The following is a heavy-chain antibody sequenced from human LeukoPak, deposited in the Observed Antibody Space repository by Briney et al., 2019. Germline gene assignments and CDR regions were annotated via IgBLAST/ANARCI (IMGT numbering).Heavy chain of an antibody. V-gene: IGHV3-48*01. CDR1: GFRFSSYD. CDR2: LTRTSSAT. J-gene: IGHJ5*01. D-gene: IGHD5-18*01. CDR3: ATGGSEYRSDWFDS. Sequence: GGSLRLSCVGSGFRFSSYDTNWVRQAPGRGLEWLSYLTRTSSATWYADSVKGRFTIFRDNAKSSLYLQMNSLRVEDTAVYYCATGGSEYRSDWFDSWGQGTLVNVAS.